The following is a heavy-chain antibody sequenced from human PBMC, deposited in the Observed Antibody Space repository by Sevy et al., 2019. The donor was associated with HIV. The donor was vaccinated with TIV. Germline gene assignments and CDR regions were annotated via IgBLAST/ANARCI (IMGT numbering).Heavy chain of an antibody. D-gene: IGHD3-22*01. CDR1: GFTFSNYP. CDR3: ARPYRTDPFYYYGSSGYYYPSYFDY. CDR2: IKQDGSEK. J-gene: IGHJ4*02. Sequence: GGSLRLSCAASGFTFSNYPMYWVRQAPGKGLEWVANIKQDGSEKFYVDSVKGRFTISRDNAKNSLYLQMNSLRAEDTAVYYCARPYRTDPFYYYGSSGYYYPSYFDYWGQGTLVTVSS. V-gene: IGHV3-7*01.